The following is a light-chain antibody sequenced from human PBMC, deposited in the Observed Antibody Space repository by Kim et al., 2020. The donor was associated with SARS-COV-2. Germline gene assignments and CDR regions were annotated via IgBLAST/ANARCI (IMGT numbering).Light chain of an antibody. Sequence: SYELTQPPSVSVSPGQTARITCSGDALPNQYAYWYQQKPDQAPVLVIYKDSERPSGIPERLSGSSSGTTVTLTISGVQAEDEADYYCQSADSSGSWVFGGGTQLTVL. CDR3: QSADSSGSWV. J-gene: IGLJ3*02. CDR2: KDS. CDR1: ALPNQY. V-gene: IGLV3-25*03.